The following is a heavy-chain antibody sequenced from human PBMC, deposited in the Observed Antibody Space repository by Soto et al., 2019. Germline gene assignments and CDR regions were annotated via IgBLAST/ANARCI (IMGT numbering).Heavy chain of an antibody. CDR1: GGSFSGYY. D-gene: IGHD6-13*01. CDR2: INHSGST. CDR3: ARNTVRSSSNHHSNWFDP. Sequence: SETLSLTCAVYGGSFSGYYWSWIRQPPGKGLEWIGEINHSGSTNYNPSLKSRVTISVDTSKNQFSLKLSSVTAADTAVCYCARNTVRSSSNHHSNWFDPWGQGTLVT. J-gene: IGHJ5*02. V-gene: IGHV4-34*01.